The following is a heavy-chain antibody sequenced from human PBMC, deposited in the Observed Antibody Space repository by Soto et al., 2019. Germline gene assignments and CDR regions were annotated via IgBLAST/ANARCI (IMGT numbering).Heavy chain of an antibody. CDR1: GFTFSSYV. CDR3: AKTRAPGGYYGMDV. Sequence: GGSRRRSCAASGFTFSSYVMHWVRQAPGKGLEWVAVISYDGSNKYYADSVKGRFTISRDNSKNTLYLQMNSLRAEDTAVYYCAKTRAPGGYYGMDVWGQGTTVTAP. V-gene: IGHV3-30*18. CDR2: ISYDGSNK. J-gene: IGHJ6*02.